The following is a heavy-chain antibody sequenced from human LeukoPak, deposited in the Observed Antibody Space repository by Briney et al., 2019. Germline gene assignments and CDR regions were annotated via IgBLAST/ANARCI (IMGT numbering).Heavy chain of an antibody. CDR1: GGSISSHY. Sequence: SETLSLTCTVSGGSISSHYWSWIRQPPGKGLEWIGYIYYSGSTNYNPSLKSRVTISVDTSKNQFSLKLSSVTAADTAVYYCAGPTTADAFDIWGQGTMVTVSS. D-gene: IGHD1-26*01. V-gene: IGHV4-59*11. CDR3: AGPTTADAFDI. J-gene: IGHJ3*02. CDR2: IYYSGST.